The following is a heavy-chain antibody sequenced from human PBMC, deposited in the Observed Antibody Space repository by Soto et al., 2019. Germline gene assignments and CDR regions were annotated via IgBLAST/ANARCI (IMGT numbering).Heavy chain of an antibody. J-gene: IGHJ5*02. CDR3: ARDRRGYSSGWYSVNWFDP. V-gene: IGHV1-2*02. CDR1: GGTFSSYA. CDR2: INPHSGGT. Sequence: ASVKVSCNASGGTFSSYAISWVRQAPGQGLEWMGWINPHSGGTNYAQKFQGRVTMTRDTSISTAYMELSRLRSDDTAVYYCARDRRGYSSGWYSVNWFDPWGQGTLVTVSS. D-gene: IGHD6-13*01.